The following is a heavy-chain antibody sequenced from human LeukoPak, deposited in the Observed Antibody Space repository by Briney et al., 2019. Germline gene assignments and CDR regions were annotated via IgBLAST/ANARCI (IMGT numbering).Heavy chain of an antibody. V-gene: IGHV5-51*01. CDR1: GYSLTNFW. CDR2: IYPADSDS. Sequence: GGSLSLSCKGSGYSLTNFWIGWVRQIPGKCPQWMGIIYPADSDSRYSPSFQGQFTISADNSISTAYLQWCSLKLSDSAMYYSARQNTGGPSASDYWRQGTLVTVSS. J-gene: IGHJ4*02. CDR3: ARQNTGGPSASDY. D-gene: IGHD4-23*01.